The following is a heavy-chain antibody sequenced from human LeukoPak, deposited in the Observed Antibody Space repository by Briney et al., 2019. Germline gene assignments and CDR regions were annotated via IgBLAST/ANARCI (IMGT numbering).Heavy chain of an antibody. J-gene: IGHJ5*02. CDR2: IGTAGDT. CDR3: ARHSSRIAPDNWFDP. CDR1: GFTFSSYD. V-gene: IGHV3-13*01. D-gene: IGHD6-13*01. Sequence: GGSLRLSCAASGFTFSSYDMHWVRQATGKGLEWVSAIGTAGDTYYPGSVKGRFTISRENAKNSLYLQMNSLRAGDTAVYYCARHSSRIAPDNWFDPWGQGTLVTVSS.